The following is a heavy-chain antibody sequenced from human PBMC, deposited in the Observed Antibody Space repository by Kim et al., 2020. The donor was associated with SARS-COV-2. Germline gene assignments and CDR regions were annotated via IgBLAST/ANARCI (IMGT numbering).Heavy chain of an antibody. J-gene: IGHJ3*02. V-gene: IGHV3-33*01. CDR2: IWYDGSNK. CDR1: GFTFSSYG. D-gene: IGHD3-22*01. CDR3: ASLYYDSSGYYEHLPYDAFDI. Sequence: GGSLRLSCAASGFTFSSYGMHWVRQAPGKGLEWVAVIWYDGSNKYYADSVKGRFTISRDNSKNTLYLQMNSLRAEDTDGYYCASLYYDSSGYYEHLPYDAFDIWGPGTMVTVSA.